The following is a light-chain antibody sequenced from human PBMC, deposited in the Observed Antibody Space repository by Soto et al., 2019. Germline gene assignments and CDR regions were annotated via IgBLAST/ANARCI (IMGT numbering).Light chain of an antibody. CDR1: QSVLYSSNNKNY. V-gene: IGKV4-1*01. CDR2: WAS. Sequence: DIVMTQSPDSLAVSLGERATINCKSSQSVLYSSNNKNYLAWYQQKPGQPPKLLIYWASTRESGVPDRFSGSGSGTDFTITITSLQAEDVAVYYCQQYYKPPQTFGQGTKVEIK. CDR3: QQYYKPPQT. J-gene: IGKJ1*01.